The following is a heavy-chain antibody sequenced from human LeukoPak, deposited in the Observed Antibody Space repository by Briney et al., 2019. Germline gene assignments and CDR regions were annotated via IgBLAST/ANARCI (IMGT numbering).Heavy chain of an antibody. D-gene: IGHD5-24*01. Sequence: PSEALSLTCTVSGGSISSSSYYWGWIRQPPGKGLEWIGCIYYSGSTYYNPSLKSRVTISVDTSKNQFSLKLSSVTAADTAVYYFVRVATDSYFDYWGQGTLVTVSS. CDR2: IYYSGST. CDR1: GGSISSSSYY. J-gene: IGHJ4*02. V-gene: IGHV4-39*07. CDR3: VRVATDSYFDY.